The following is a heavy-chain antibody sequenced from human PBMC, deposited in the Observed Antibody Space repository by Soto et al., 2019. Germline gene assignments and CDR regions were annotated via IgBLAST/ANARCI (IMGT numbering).Heavy chain of an antibody. CDR1: GYTFTSYD. V-gene: IGHV1-46*03. CDR3: ARDQRFNYGSGSPPEYYFDY. CDR2: MNPSSGST. J-gene: IGHJ4*02. Sequence: GASVKVSCKASGYTFTSYDINWVRQATGQGLEWMGRMNPSSGSTSYAQKFQGRVTMTRDTSTSTVYMELSSLRSEDTAVYYCARDQRFNYGSGSPPEYYFDYWGQGTLVTVSS. D-gene: IGHD3-10*01.